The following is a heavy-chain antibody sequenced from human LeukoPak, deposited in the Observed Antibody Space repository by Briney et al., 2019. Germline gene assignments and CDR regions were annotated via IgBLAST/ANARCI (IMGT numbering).Heavy chain of an antibody. CDR2: INPNSGGT. CDR3: ARDRGYCSSTTCPINWFDP. CDR1: GYTFTGYY. V-gene: IGHV1-2*02. Sequence: ASVKASCKASGYTFTGYYMHWVRQAPGQGLEWMGWINPNSGGTNYAQKFQGRVTMTRDTSISTAYMELSRLRSDDTAVYYCARDRGYCSSTTCPINWFDPRGQGTLVTVSS. D-gene: IGHD2-2*01. J-gene: IGHJ5*02.